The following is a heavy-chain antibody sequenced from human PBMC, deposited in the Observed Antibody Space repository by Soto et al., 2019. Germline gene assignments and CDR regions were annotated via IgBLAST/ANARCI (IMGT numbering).Heavy chain of an antibody. CDR3: GRDTPYDFWSGYYTGMGGGADV. CDR2: IWYDGSNK. D-gene: IGHD3-3*01. CDR1: GFTFSSYG. Sequence: QVQLVESGGGVVQPGRSLRLSCAASGFTFSSYGMHWVRQAPGKGLEWVAVIWYDGSNKYYADSVKGRFTISRDNSKNTLYLKMNGLGAGDTAVYYWGRDTPYDFWSGYYTGMGGGADVWGQGTTVTVSS. J-gene: IGHJ6*02. V-gene: IGHV3-33*01.